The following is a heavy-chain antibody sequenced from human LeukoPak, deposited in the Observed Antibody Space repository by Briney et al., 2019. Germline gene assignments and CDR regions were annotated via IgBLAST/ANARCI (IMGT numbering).Heavy chain of an antibody. D-gene: IGHD6-13*01. CDR1: GFTFSSYG. CDR2: IWYDGSNK. Sequence: PGRSLRLSCAAFGFTFSSYGMHWVRQAPGKGLEWVAVIWYDGSNKYYADSVKGRFTISRDNSKNTLYLQMNSLRAEDTAVYYCARGILPGSSSWYRLDYWGQGTLVTVSS. J-gene: IGHJ4*02. CDR3: ARGILPGSSSWYRLDY. V-gene: IGHV3-33*01.